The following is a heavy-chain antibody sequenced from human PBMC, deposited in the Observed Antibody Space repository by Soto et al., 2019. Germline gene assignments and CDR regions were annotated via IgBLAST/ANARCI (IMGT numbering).Heavy chain of an antibody. CDR3: ARPYYYGSGSYSS. CDR2: ISSSSNTI. Sequence: EVQLVESGGGLVQPGGSLRLSCAASGFTFSSYRMNWVRQAPGKGLEWVSYISSSSNTIYYADSVKGRFTISRDNAKNSLYLQMNILRAEDTAVYYCARPYYYGSGSYSSWGQGTLVTVSS. V-gene: IGHV3-48*01. D-gene: IGHD3-10*01. CDR1: GFTFSSYR. J-gene: IGHJ4*02.